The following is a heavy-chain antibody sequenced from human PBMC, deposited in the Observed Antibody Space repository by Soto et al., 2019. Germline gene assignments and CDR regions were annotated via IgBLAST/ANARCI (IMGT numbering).Heavy chain of an antibody. CDR3: SGQSSLENADALHYFDY. CDR2: IYYSGST. J-gene: IGHJ4*02. Sequence: SETLSLTCTVSGGSISSYYWSWIRQPPGKGLEWIGYIYYSGSTNYNPSLKSRVTISVDTSKNQLSLKLSSVTAADTAVYYCSGQSSLENADALHYFDYWGQGTLVTVSS. D-gene: IGHD1-1*01. CDR1: GGSISSYY. V-gene: IGHV4-59*01.